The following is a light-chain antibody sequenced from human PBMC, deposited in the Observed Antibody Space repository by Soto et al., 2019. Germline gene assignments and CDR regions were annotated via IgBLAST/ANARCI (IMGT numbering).Light chain of an antibody. CDR3: QQYNNWPRGT. J-gene: IGKJ1*01. CDR1: QSVSSSY. CDR2: GAS. V-gene: IGKV3-15*01. Sequence: VLSQSPGTLSLSPGERATLSCRASQSVSSSYLAWYQQKPGQAPRLLIYGASKRATGFPARFSGSGSGTEFTLTISSLQSEDFAVYYCQQYNNWPRGTFGQGTKVDI.